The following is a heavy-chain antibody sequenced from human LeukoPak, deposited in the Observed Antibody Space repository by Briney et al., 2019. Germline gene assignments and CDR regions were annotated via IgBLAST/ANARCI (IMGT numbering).Heavy chain of an antibody. D-gene: IGHD6-13*01. CDR1: GFTLSSYT. Sequence: GGSLRLSCAASGFTLSSYTMNWVHQAPGKGLEWVSSISGSSRHKYYADSVKGRFTISRDNARNSLYLQMNSLRAEDTAVYYCARTANFAAGYYIDYWGQGTLVTVSS. CDR2: ISGSSRHK. V-gene: IGHV3-21*01. CDR3: ARTANFAAGYYIDY. J-gene: IGHJ4*02.